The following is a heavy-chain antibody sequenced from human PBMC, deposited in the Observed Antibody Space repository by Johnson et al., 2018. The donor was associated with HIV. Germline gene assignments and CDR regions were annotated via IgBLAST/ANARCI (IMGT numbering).Heavy chain of an antibody. CDR3: AREMAWEDAFDI. D-gene: IGHD5-24*01. CDR1: GFTFSGYG. Sequence: QVQLVESGGGVVQPGKSLRLSCAASGFTFSGYGMHWVRQAPGKGLEWVAVISYDGNNKYYADSVKGRFTISRDNSKNTLYLQMNSLRAEDTAVFYCAREMAWEDAFDIWGQGTMVTVSS. CDR2: ISYDGNNK. V-gene: IGHV3-30*03. J-gene: IGHJ3*02.